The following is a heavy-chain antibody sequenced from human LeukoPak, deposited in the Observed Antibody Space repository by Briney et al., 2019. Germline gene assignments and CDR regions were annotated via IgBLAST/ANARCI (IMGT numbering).Heavy chain of an antibody. J-gene: IGHJ5*02. V-gene: IGHV4-38-2*01. CDR3: ARAGYSGLDWFDP. D-gene: IGHD6-19*01. CDR2: MYHSGST. Sequence: SETLSLTCAVSGYSISSGFYWGWIRQPPGKGLEWIGSMYHSGSTYYNPSLQNRVTTSVDTSTNQFSLKLRSVTAADTALYYCARAGYSGLDWFDPWGQGTLVTVSS. CDR1: GYSISSGFY.